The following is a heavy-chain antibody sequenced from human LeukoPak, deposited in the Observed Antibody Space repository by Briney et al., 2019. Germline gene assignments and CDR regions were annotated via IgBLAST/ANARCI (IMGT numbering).Heavy chain of an antibody. CDR3: ARVGGEDYGDYGGGY. CDR1: GGTFSSYA. D-gene: IGHD4-17*01. J-gene: IGHJ4*02. CDR2: IIPIFGTA. V-gene: IGHV1-69*13. Sequence: SVKVSCKASGGTFSSYAISWVRQAPGQGLEWMGGIIPIFGTANYAQKFQGRVTITADESTSTAYMELSSLRSEDTAVYDGARVGGEDYGDYGGGYWGQGTLVTVSS.